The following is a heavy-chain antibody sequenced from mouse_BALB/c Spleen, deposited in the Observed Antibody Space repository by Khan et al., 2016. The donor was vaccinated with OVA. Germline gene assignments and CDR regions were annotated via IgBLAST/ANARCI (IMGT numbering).Heavy chain of an antibody. CDR3: ARFRLRSYYFDS. J-gene: IGHJ2*01. D-gene: IGHD2-2*01. V-gene: IGHV3-8*02. CDR1: GDSITSGY. CDR2: ISYSGST. Sequence: EVQLQESGPSLVKPSQTLSLTCSVTGDSITSGYWNWIRKFPGNKLDYMGYISYSGSTNYNPSLKSRISITRDTSKNQYYLQLNSVTSEDTATYXCARFRLRSYYFDSWGQGTTLTFSS.